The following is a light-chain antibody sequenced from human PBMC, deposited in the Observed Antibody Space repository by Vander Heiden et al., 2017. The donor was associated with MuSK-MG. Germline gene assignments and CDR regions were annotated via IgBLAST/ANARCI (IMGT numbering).Light chain of an antibody. CDR1: QSISNR. Sequence: DIQMTQSPPTLSASVGDRVTITCRASQSISNRVVWYQQKPVKAPNPLMYDASSLESGVLSRFSASASVSEFTLRMSSLQRDDIATYYSLLDYTEGRTFGQGTRVEMK. V-gene: IGKV1-5*01. CDR3: LLDYTEGRT. CDR2: DAS. J-gene: IGKJ1*01.